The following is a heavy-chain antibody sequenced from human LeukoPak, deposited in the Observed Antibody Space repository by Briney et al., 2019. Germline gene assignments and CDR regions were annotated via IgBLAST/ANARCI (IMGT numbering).Heavy chain of an antibody. CDR3: AREIIMPPTHFDC. V-gene: IGHV3-53*01. Sequence: GGSLRLSCAASGFTVSSNYMNWGRQAPGKGLEGVSVIYSGCTTYYAESVKGRFTISRDNSKNTLYLQMNSLRAEETAVYYCAREIIMPPTHFDCWGQGTLVTVS. CDR2: IYSGCTT. CDR1: GFTVSSNY. D-gene: IGHD2-2*01. J-gene: IGHJ4*02.